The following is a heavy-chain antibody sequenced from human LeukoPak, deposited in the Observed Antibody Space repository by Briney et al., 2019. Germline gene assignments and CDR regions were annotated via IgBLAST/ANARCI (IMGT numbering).Heavy chain of an antibody. Sequence: GGSLRLSCAASGFTFSDYYMSWIRQAPGKGLEWVSYISSDGDKEYYADSVKGRFTISRDNAKNSLYLQMNSLRAEDTAVYYCASMYSSGWYEIDYWGQGTLVTVSS. V-gene: IGHV3-11*01. CDR1: GFTFSDYY. CDR3: ASMYSSGWYEIDY. CDR2: ISSDGDKE. J-gene: IGHJ4*02. D-gene: IGHD6-19*01.